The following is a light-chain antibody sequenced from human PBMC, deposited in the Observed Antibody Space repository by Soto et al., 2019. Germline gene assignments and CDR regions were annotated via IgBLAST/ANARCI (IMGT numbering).Light chain of an antibody. CDR3: AAWDVRFVV. V-gene: IGLV1-44*01. CDR1: RSNIGTNT. J-gene: IGLJ7*01. CDR2: SDN. Sequence: QSVLTQPPSASGTPGQRDTISCSGSRSNIGTNTVTWYQQLPRTAPKLLIYSDNQRPSGVPDRFSGSKSGTSASLAISALQSYDEATYYCAAWDVRFVVFGGGTQLTVL.